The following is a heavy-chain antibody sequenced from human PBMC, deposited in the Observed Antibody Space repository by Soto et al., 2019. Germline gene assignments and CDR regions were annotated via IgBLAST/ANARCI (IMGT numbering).Heavy chain of an antibody. V-gene: IGHV4-39*01. CDR1: GGSISSGGYY. J-gene: IGHJ6*03. D-gene: IGHD3-10*01. CDR3: ASGMVRGAGAYYYYYMDV. Sequence: SETLTLTCTVSGGSISSGGYYWSWIRQHPGKGLEWIGYIYYSGSTYYNPSLKSRVTISVDTSKNQFSLKLSSVTAADTAVYYCASGMVRGAGAYYYYYMDVWGKGTTVTVSS. CDR2: IYYSGST.